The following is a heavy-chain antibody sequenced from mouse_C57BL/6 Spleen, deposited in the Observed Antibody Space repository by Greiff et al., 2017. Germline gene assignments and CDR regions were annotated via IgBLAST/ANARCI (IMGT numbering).Heavy chain of an antibody. J-gene: IGHJ4*01. CDR2: IYPGDGDT. V-gene: IGHV1-82*01. CDR1: GYAISSSW. CDR3: APDAMDD. Sequence: VKLMASGPELVKPGASVKISCTASGYAISSSWRNWVKQRPGKGLEWIGRIYPGDGDTNYNGKFKGKATLTADKSSSTAYMQLSSLTSEDSAVYFCAPDAMDDWGQGTSVTVSS.